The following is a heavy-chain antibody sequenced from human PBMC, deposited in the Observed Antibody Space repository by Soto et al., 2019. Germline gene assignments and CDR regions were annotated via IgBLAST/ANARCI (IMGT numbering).Heavy chain of an antibody. CDR3: AISSGYADWFDP. V-gene: IGHV4-31*03. D-gene: IGHD3-22*01. Sequence: QVQLQESGPGLVKPSQTLSLTCTVSGGSISSGGYYWSWIRQHPGKGLEWIGYIYYSGSTYYNPSLKTRVTISVDTSKTQFSLKLRSVAAADTAVYYCAISSGYADWFDPWGQGTLVTVSS. J-gene: IGHJ5*02. CDR1: GGSISSGGYY. CDR2: IYYSGST.